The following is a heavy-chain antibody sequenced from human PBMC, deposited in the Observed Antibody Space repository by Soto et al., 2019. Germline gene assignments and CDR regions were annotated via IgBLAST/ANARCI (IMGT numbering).Heavy chain of an antibody. CDR1: GYTFTSYD. Sequence: QVQLVQSGAEVKKPGASMKVSCKASGYTFTSYDISWVRQANGQGLEWMGWLNPNTGNTGYAQKFQDRVTMTSNISISTAYMELSSLRSEDTAVYYCARGRVVFHTGFDPWGQGTLVTVSS. J-gene: IGHJ5*02. CDR3: ARGRVVFHTGFDP. CDR2: LNPNTGNT. D-gene: IGHD2-15*01. V-gene: IGHV1-8*01.